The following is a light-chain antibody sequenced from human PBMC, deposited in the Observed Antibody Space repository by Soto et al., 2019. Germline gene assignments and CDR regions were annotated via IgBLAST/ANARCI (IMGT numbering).Light chain of an antibody. CDR3: HQRSYWPWT. CDR1: QSVSGY. J-gene: IGKJ1*01. Sequence: EIVLTQSPATLSLSPGERATLSCRASQSVSGYLVWYQQKPGQAPRLLIYEASTRATGIPARFSGSGTGTDFTLTINSLEPEDFAVYFCHQRSYWPWTFGQGTKVEI. V-gene: IGKV3-11*01. CDR2: EAS.